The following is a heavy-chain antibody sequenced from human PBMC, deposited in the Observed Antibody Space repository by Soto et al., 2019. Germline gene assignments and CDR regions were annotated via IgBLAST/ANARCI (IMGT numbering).Heavy chain of an antibody. D-gene: IGHD2-2*01. Sequence: QVQLQESGPGLVKPSQTLSLTCTVSGGSISSSGSYWTWIRQHPGKGLEWIGYISYSGSTVYNPSLESRVTISVDTSKNQFSLNLSSVTAADTAVYYCARAAANIDYWCQGSLVTVSS. CDR3: ARAAANIDY. J-gene: IGHJ4*02. CDR1: GGSISSSGSY. V-gene: IGHV4-31*03. CDR2: ISYSGST.